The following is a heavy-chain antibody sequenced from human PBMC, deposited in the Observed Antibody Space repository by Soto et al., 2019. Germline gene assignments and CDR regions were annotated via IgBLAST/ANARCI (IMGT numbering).Heavy chain of an antibody. V-gene: IGHV4-30-2*01. CDR1: GGSISSGGYS. CDR2: IYHSGST. CDR3: ATIGVSGYLAV. D-gene: IGHD3-16*02. Sequence: PSETLSLTCAVSGGSISSGGYSWSWIRQPPGKGLEWIGYIYHSGSTYYNPSLKSRVTISGDTSKNHFSLTLTSVTAADAAVYYCATIGVSGYLAVWGQGTTVTVSS. J-gene: IGHJ6*02.